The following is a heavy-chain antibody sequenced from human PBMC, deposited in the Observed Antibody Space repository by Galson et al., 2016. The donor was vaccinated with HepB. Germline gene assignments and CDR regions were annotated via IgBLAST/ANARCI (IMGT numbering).Heavy chain of an antibody. Sequence: SLRLSCAASGFTFNSYGLHWVRQAPGKGLEWVALVSYDGSNENYADSVKGRFTISRDNFKNTLHLQMNSLRPEDTAVYYCTKNYGGNSGYFPHWGQGTLVTVSS. CDR1: GFTFNSYG. CDR3: TKNYGGNSGYFPH. D-gene: IGHD4-23*01. CDR2: VSYDGSNE. J-gene: IGHJ1*01. V-gene: IGHV3-30*18.